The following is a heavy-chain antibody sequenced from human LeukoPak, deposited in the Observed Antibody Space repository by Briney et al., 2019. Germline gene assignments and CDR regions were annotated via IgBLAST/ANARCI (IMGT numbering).Heavy chain of an antibody. J-gene: IGHJ4*02. CDR3: ATTPPSRFEY. CDR1: GFTFSSYA. V-gene: IGHV3-30-3*01. Sequence: GGSLRLSCAASGFTFSSYAMHWVRQAPGKGLEWVTFISYDGSDEYYADSVKGRFTISRDNSENILFLQMNSLRADDTAVYYCATTPPSRFEYWGQGTLVTVSS. CDR2: ISYDGSDE.